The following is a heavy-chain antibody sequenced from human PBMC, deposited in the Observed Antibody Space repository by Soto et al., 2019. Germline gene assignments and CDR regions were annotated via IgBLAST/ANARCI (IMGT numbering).Heavy chain of an antibody. CDR1: GFTFSSYA. Sequence: QVQLVESGGGVVQPGRSLRLSCAASGFTFSSYAMHWVRQAPGKGLEWVAVISYDGSNKYYADSVKGRFTISRDNSKNTLYLQMNSLRAEDTAVYYCARACSRDYGDYVSGVDVWGQGTTVTVSS. V-gene: IGHV3-30-3*01. D-gene: IGHD4-17*01. J-gene: IGHJ6*02. CDR2: ISYDGSNK. CDR3: ARACSRDYGDYVSGVDV.